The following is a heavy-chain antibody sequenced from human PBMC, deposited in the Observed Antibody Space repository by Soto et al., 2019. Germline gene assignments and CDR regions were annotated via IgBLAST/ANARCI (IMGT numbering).Heavy chain of an antibody. CDR2: ITGTGGST. CDR3: AKDGDVVTAIYFFDY. V-gene: IGHV3-23*01. Sequence: GGSLRLSCAASGFTFSSYAMSWVRQAPGKGLEWVSTITGTGGSTYYADSVKDRFTISRDNSKNTLYLQMNSLRAEDSAVYHCAKDGDVVTAIYFFDYWGQGTLVTVSS. CDR1: GFTFSSYA. D-gene: IGHD2-21*02. J-gene: IGHJ4*02.